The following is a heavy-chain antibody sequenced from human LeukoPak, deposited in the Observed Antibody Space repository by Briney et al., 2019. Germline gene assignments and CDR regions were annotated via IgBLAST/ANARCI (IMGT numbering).Heavy chain of an antibody. V-gene: IGHV3-7*04. CDR2: IKQDGSEK. CDR1: GFTFSRHW. J-gene: IGHJ6*02. CDR3: AKDWRWQQNTYGMNV. D-gene: IGHD5-24*01. Sequence: GGSLRLSCAASGFTFSRHWMSWVRQAPGKGLEWVANIKQDGSEKFYEDSVKGRFTISRDDAKNSLYLQMNSLTAEDTAVYYCAKDWRWQQNTYGMNVWGQGTTVAVSS.